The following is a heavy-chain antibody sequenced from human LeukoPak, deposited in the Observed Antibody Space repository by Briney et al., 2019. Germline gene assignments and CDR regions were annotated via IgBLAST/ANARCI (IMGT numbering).Heavy chain of an antibody. CDR1: GFTFSSYA. V-gene: IGHV3-23*01. Sequence: GSLRLSCAASGFTFSSYAMSWVRQAPGKGLERVSAISGSGGSTYYADSVKGRFTISRDNSKNTLYLQMNSLRAEDTAVYYCAKDFRWFGELLFPHNWFDPWGQGTLVTVSS. D-gene: IGHD3-10*01. CDR2: ISGSGGST. J-gene: IGHJ5*02. CDR3: AKDFRWFGELLFPHNWFDP.